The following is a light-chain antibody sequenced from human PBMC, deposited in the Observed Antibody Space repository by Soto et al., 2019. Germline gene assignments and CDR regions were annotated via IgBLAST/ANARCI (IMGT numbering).Light chain of an antibody. CDR3: QQYGSSPRT. J-gene: IGKJ1*01. CDR1: QTVSSGY. V-gene: IGKV3-20*01. CDR2: GAS. Sequence: EVVLTQSPGTLSLSPGERATLSCRVSQTVSSGYLAWYQQKPGQSPRLLIYGASSRATGIPARFSGSGSGTDFTLTISRLEPEDFAVYYCQQYGSSPRTFGQGTKVEIK.